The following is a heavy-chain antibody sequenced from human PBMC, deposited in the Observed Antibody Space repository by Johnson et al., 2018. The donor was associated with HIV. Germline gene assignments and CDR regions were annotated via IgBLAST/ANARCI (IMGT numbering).Heavy chain of an antibody. CDR3: AREDYGGKLGALDI. J-gene: IGHJ3*02. Sequence: VQLVESGGGLVQPGGSLRLSCAASGFTVSSNYMSWVRQAPGKGLDWVSVIFSGGTTYYADSVNGRFTISRDNSKNTLYLQMNSLRAEDTAVYYCAREDYGGKLGALDIWGQGTMVSVSS. V-gene: IGHV3-66*01. CDR2: IFSGGTT. D-gene: IGHD4-23*01. CDR1: GFTVSSNY.